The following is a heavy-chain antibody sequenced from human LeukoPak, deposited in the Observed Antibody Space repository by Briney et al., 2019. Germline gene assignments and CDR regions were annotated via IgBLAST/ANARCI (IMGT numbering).Heavy chain of an antibody. CDR1: GFTFSSYW. CDR3: ARTRTLPIAGGFDT. Sequence: GRSLRLSCAASGFTFSSYWMHWVRQGPGKGLVWGSRISTDGSSTDYADSVKGRFTISRENAKNTLYLQMNSLRAEDTAVYYCARTRTLPIAGGFDTWGQGSLVTVSS. CDR2: ISTDGSST. J-gene: IGHJ5*02. D-gene: IGHD3-16*01. V-gene: IGHV3-74*01.